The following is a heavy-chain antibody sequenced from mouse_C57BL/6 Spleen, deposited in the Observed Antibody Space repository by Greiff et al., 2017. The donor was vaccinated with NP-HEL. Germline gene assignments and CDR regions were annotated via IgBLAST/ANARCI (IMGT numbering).Heavy chain of an antibody. CDR2: IWRGGST. J-gene: IGHJ4*01. Sequence: QVQLKESGPGLVQPSQSLSITCTVSGFSLTSHPLLIEPPGKGLEWLGVIWRGGSTDYNAAFMSRLSITKDNSKSQVFFKMNSLQADDTAIYYCAKMGDMDYWGQGTSVTVSS. CDR1: GFSLTSHP. CDR3: AKMGDMDY. V-gene: IGHV2-5*01.